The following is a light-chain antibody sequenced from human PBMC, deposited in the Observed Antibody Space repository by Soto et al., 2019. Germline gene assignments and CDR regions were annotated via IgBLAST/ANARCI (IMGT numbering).Light chain of an antibody. J-gene: IGLJ1*01. CDR1: SGDIGSYNR. V-gene: IGLV2-14*01. Sequence: LTQPASVSGSPGQSIPISCTGTSGDIGSYNRVSWYQQHPGKAPKLIIYEVTDRPSGVSNRFSGSKSGNTASLTISGLQAEDEAEYYCSSYTNINTRACVFGTGTKV. CDR2: EVT. CDR3: SSYTNINTRACV.